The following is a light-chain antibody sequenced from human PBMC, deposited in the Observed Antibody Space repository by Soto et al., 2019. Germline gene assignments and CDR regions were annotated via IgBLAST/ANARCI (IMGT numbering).Light chain of an antibody. V-gene: IGLV2-23*02. J-gene: IGLJ2*01. CDR3: CSYAGSSTVI. Sequence: QSALTQPASVSGSPGQSITISCTGTSSDVGSYNLVSWYQQHPGKAPKLMIYEVSKWSSGVSNRFSGSKSGNTASLTISGLLAEDEADYYCCSYAGSSTVIFGGGTKLTVL. CDR2: EVS. CDR1: SSDVGSYNL.